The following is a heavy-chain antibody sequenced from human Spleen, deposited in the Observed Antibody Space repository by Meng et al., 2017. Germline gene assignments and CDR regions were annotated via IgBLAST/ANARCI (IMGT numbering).Heavy chain of an antibody. V-gene: IGHV4-4*02. D-gene: IGHD3-22*01. J-gene: IGHJ5*02. CDR1: GGSIRSSNW. CDR3: ARIPDYDTSAS. Sequence: QVQLQESGQGLVKPSGTLSLTCAVSGGSIRSSNWWSWVRQPPGKGLEWIGEIYHSGSTNYNPSLKSRVTISLDKSKNQFSLKLSSVTAADTAVYYCARIPDYDTSASWGQGTLVTVSS. CDR2: IYHSGST.